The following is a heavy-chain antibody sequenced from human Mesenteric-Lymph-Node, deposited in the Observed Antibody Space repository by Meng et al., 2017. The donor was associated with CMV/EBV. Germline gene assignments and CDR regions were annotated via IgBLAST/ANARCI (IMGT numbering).Heavy chain of an antibody. Sequence: GGSLRLSCAASGLTVSSNYMTWVRQAPGKGLEWVSTIHSDASTDYADSVKGRFTVSRDNTRNTVNLQMNSLTTEDTALYYCARKAGPFNSWGQGTLVTVSS. CDR1: GLTVSSNY. CDR3: ARKAGPFNS. V-gene: IGHV3-66*02. CDR2: IHSDAST. D-gene: IGHD6-19*01. J-gene: IGHJ5*01.